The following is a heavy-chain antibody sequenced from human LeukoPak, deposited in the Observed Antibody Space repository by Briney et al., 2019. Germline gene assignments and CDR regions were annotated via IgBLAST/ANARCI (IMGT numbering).Heavy chain of an antibody. D-gene: IGHD3-10*01. CDR2: ISYDGSKK. CDR1: GFNFSSYA. V-gene: IGHV3-30-3*01. J-gene: IGHJ5*02. Sequence: GRSLRLSCAASGFNFSSYAIHWVRQAPGKGLEWVAVISYDGSKKYYADSVKGRFTGSKDNAKKMVYLQMNSLTAEDTATYYCVSRYSGNVPWGTWGQGTLVTVSS. CDR3: VSRYSGNVPWGT.